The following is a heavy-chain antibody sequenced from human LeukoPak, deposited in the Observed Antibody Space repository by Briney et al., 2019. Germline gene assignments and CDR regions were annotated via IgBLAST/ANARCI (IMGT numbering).Heavy chain of an antibody. Sequence: ASVKVSCKASGYTFTSYGISWVRQAPGQGLEWMGWISAYNGNTNYAQKLQGRVTMTTDTSTSTAYMELRSLRSDDTAVYYCARDLRGYDFWTGSEYFQHWGQGTLVTVSS. CDR2: ISAYNGNT. CDR1: GYTFTSYG. CDR3: ARDLRGYDFWTGSEYFQH. D-gene: IGHD3-3*01. J-gene: IGHJ1*01. V-gene: IGHV1-18*01.